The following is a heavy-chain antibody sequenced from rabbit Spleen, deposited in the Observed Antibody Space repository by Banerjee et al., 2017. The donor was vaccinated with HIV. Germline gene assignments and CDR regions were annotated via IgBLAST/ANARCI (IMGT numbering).Heavy chain of an antibody. CDR2: IYTGSGAT. V-gene: IGHV1S45*01. Sequence: EESGGDLVKPDGSLTLTCTASGFSFSSSYWIFWVRQAPGKGLEWIASIYTGSGATYYANWAKGRFTVSKTSSTTVDLKMTSLTAADTATYFCARSINWANRALNLWGPGTLVT. CDR3: ARSINWANRALNL. J-gene: IGHJ4*01. CDR1: GFSFSSSYW. D-gene: IGHD1-1*01.